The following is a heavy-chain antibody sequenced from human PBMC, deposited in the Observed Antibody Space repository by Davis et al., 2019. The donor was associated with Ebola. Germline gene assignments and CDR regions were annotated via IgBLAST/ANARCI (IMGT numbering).Heavy chain of an antibody. CDR1: GFSFSTYV. D-gene: IGHD4-17*01. V-gene: IGHV3-23*01. CDR2: ISGSGGTT. CDR3: ATQGVRYGDYPFDF. Sequence: GESLKISCAASGFSFSTYVMTWVRQAPGSGLEWVSTISGSGGTTYFADSVKGRFTISRDNSKNTLYLQMNSLRAEDTAVYYCATQGVRYGDYPFDFWGPGTLVTVSS. J-gene: IGHJ4*02.